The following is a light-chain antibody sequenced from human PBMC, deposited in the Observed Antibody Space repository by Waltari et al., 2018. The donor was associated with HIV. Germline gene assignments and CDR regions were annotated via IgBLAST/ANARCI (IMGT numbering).Light chain of an antibody. J-gene: IGKJ4*01. CDR2: EVS. CDR1: QAIPSNC. CDR3: QQYDNSFPLT. V-gene: IGKV3-20*01. Sequence: VLTQSPGTLSLSPGDGASLSCRASQAIPSNCLAWYQQGPGQTPRLLIYEVSSRAGGVTGRISGSGSATDFTLTIARLEPEDFAVYYCQQYDNSFPLTFGGGTKVEI.